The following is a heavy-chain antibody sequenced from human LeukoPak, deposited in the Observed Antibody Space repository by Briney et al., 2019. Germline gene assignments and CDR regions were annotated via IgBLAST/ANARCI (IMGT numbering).Heavy chain of an antibody. D-gene: IGHD2-8*02. V-gene: IGHV3-21*01. J-gene: IGHJ5*02. CDR2: ISSSSSYI. CDR1: GFTFSSYS. CDR3: ARDCCTGGRNTFDP. Sequence: GGSLRLSCAASGFTFSSYSMNWVRQAPGKGLEWVSSISSSSSYIYYADSVKGRFTISRDNAKNSVYLQMNSLRAEDTAVYYCARDCCTGGRNTFDPWGQGTLVTVSS.